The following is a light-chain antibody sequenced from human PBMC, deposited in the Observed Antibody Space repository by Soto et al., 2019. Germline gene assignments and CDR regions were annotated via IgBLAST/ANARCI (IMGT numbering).Light chain of an antibody. J-gene: IGKJ4*01. Sequence: EIVLTQSPGTLSLSPGERATLSCRASQSVTSSYLAWYQHKPGQAPRLLIYDASSRATGIPDRFSGSGSGTDFTLTISRLEPEDFAVYYCQQYCSSGNTFGGGTKVEIK. V-gene: IGKV3-20*01. CDR1: QSVTSSY. CDR3: QQYCSSGNT. CDR2: DAS.